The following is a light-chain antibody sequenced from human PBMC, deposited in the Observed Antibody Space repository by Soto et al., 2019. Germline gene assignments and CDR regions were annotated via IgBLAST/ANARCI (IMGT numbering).Light chain of an antibody. CDR2: EVS. CDR3: SSYNSRSTQV. V-gene: IGLV2-14*01. CDR1: SSDVGGYNY. Sequence: QSVLAQPASVSGSPGQSITISCTGTSSDVGGYNYVSWYQQHPGKAPKLMIYEVSNRPSGVSNRFSGSKSGNTASLTISGLQPDDEDDYSCSSYNSRSTQVFGGGTKVTV. J-gene: IGLJ2*01.